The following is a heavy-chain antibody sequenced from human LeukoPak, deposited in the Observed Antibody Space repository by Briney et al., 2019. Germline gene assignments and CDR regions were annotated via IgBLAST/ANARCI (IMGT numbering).Heavy chain of an antibody. CDR3: AKDRDYGDYPSAYYYYMDV. J-gene: IGHJ6*03. Sequence: GGSLRLSCAASGFTFSTYGIHWVRQAPGKGLEWVAFIRYDGTKWYADSVKGRFTSSRDNSKNMLYLQMNSLRAEDTAVYHCAKDRDYGDYPSAYYYYMDVWGKGTTVTVSS. CDR2: IRYDGTK. V-gene: IGHV3-30*02. CDR1: GFTFSTYG. D-gene: IGHD4-17*01.